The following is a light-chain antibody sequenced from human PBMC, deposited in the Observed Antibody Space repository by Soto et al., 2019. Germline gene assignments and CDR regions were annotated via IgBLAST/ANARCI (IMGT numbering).Light chain of an antibody. CDR1: SSDVGGYNY. Sequence: QSVLTQPASVSGSPGQSITISCTGTSSDVGGYNYVSWYQQHPGKAPKLMIYGVSNRPSGVSNRFSGSKSGNTASLTISGLQAEDEADYYCSSYTSSYVVFGGGTKLTVL. CDR2: GVS. V-gene: IGLV2-14*01. CDR3: SSYTSSYVV. J-gene: IGLJ2*01.